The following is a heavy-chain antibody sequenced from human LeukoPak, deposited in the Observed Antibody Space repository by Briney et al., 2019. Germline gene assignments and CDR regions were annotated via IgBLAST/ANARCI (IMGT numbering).Heavy chain of an antibody. D-gene: IGHD3-10*01. V-gene: IGHV4-59*01. Sequence: SETLSLTCTVSGCSINNYYWSWIRQPPGKGLEWIGYIYYSGSTNYNPSLKSRVTISVDTSKNQFSLKLNSVTAADTAVYYCARDRNTMVRGALRYYGMDVWGQGTTVTVSS. J-gene: IGHJ6*02. CDR2: IYYSGST. CDR1: GCSINNYY. CDR3: ARDRNTMVRGALRYYGMDV.